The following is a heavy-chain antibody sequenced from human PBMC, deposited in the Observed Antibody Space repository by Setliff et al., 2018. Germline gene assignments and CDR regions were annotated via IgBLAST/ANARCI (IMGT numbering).Heavy chain of an antibody. J-gene: IGHJ6*03. CDR2: INQDGSEK. CDR1: GFTFSGYW. Sequence: PGGSLRLSCAASGFTFSGYWLSWVRQAPGKGLEWVANINQDGSEKYYVASVKGRFTISRDNAKNSLYLQMNSLRAEDTAVYYCARERGDIVTTTSYYYYLDVWGKGTTVTVSS. CDR3: ARERGDIVTTTSYYYYLDV. D-gene: IGHD5-12*01. V-gene: IGHV3-7*03.